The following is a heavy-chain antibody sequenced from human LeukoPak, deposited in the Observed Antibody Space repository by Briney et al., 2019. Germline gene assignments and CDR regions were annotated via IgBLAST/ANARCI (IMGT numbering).Heavy chain of an antibody. D-gene: IGHD3-22*01. CDR3: ARLTRGYYDSSGPFDY. V-gene: IGHV1-2*02. J-gene: IGHJ4*02. CDR2: INPNSGGT. Sequence: ASVKVSCKASGYTFTGYYMHWVRQAPGQGLEWMGWINPNSGGTNYAQKFQGRVTMTRDTSISTAYMELSRLRSDDTAVYYCARLTRGYYDSSGPFDYWGQGTLVTVSS. CDR1: GYTFTGYY.